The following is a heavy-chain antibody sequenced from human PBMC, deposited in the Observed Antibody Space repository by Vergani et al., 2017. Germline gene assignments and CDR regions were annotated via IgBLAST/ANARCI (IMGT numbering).Heavy chain of an antibody. CDR2: IITIFGTA. D-gene: IGHD4-17*01. J-gene: IGHJ6*02. CDR3: SGAGATVTYYYYYYGMDV. V-gene: IGHV1-69*18. CDR1: GGTFSSYA. Sequence: QVQLVQSGAEVKKPGSSVKVSCKASGGTFSSYAISWVRQAPGQGLEWMGRIITIFGTANYAQKFQGRVTITADESTSTAYMKLSSLRSEDTAVYYCSGAGATVTYYYYYYGMDVWGQGTTVTVSS.